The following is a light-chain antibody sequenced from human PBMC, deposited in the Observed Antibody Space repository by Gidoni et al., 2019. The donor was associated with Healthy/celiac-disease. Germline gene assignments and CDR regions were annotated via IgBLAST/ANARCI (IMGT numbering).Light chain of an antibody. CDR1: QSVSSN. CDR3: QQYNNWPLT. Sequence: IVLTQSPATLSVSPGERATLSCRASQSVSSNLAWYQQKSGQAPRLLIYGASTRATGIPARFSGSGSGTEFTLTISSLQSEDFAVYYCQQYNNWPLTFGPXTKVDIK. J-gene: IGKJ3*01. V-gene: IGKV3-15*01. CDR2: GAS.